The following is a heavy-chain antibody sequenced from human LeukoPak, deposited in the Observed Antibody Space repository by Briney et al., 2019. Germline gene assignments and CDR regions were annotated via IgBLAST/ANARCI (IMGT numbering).Heavy chain of an antibody. CDR3: ARDIGFWSGYQYFDY. Sequence: ASVKVSCKASGGTFSSYAISWVRQAPGQGLEWMGGIIPIFGTANYAQKFQGRVTITADESTSTAYMELSSLRSEDTAVYYCARDIGFWSGYQYFDYWGQGTLVTVSS. V-gene: IGHV1-69*13. J-gene: IGHJ4*02. CDR1: GGTFSSYA. CDR2: IIPIFGTA. D-gene: IGHD3-3*01.